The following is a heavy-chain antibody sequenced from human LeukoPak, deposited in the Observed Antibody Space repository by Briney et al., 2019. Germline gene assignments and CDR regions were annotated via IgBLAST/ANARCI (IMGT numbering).Heavy chain of an antibody. CDR2: IYYSGST. V-gene: IGHV4-59*01. J-gene: IGHJ4*02. Sequence: PSETLSLTCTVSGDSISSYYWSWIRQPPGKGLEWIGYIYYSGSTSYNPSLKSRVTISVDTSKNQFSLKLTSVTAADTAVYYCARGLGELSFPFDYWGQGTLVTVCS. CDR1: GDSISSYY. D-gene: IGHD3-16*02. CDR3: ARGLGELSFPFDY.